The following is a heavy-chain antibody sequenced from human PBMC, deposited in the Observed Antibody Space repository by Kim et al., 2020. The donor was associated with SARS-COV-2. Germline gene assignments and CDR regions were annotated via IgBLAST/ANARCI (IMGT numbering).Heavy chain of an antibody. D-gene: IGHD4-17*01. CDR1: GFTFTNAW. CDR2: VKTKTDGGTT. CDR3: AAYGGHDY. J-gene: IGHJ4*02. V-gene: IGHV3-15*01. Sequence: GGSLRLSCVASGFTFTNAWMNWVRQAPEKGLEWVGRVKTKTDGGTTDYAAPVKDRFTISRDVSKSTVSLQMNSLKTEDTAVYYCAAYGGHDYWGQGTLVTVSS.